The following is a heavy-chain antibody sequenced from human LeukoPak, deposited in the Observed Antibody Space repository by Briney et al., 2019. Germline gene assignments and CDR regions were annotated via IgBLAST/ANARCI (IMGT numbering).Heavy chain of an antibody. CDR3: ARADGIVGATNQGAFDI. CDR2: ISYDGSNK. D-gene: IGHD1-26*01. CDR1: GFTFSSYA. J-gene: IGHJ3*02. V-gene: IGHV3-30*04. Sequence: PGRSLRLSCAASGFTFSSYAMHWVRLAPGKGLEWVAVISYDGSNKYYADSVKGRFTISRDNSKNTLYLQMNSLRAEDTAVYYCARADGIVGATNQGAFDIWGQGTMVTVSS.